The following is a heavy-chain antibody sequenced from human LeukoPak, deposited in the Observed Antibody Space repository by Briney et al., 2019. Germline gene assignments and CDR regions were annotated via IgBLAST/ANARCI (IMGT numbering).Heavy chain of an antibody. CDR2: IRYDGSNK. CDR1: GFAFSSYG. CDR3: AKDPRPYYYGSGSYSLWYFDY. Sequence: GGSLRLSCAASGFAFSSYGMHWVRQAPGKGLEWVAFIRYDGSNKYYADSVKGRFTISRDSSKNTLYLQMNSLRAEDTAVYYCAKDPRPYYYGSGSYSLWYFDYWGQGTLVTVSS. D-gene: IGHD3-10*01. J-gene: IGHJ4*02. V-gene: IGHV3-30*02.